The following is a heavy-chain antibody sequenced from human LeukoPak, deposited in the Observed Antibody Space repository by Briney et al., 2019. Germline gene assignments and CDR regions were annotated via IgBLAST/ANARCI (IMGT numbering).Heavy chain of an antibody. Sequence: SETLSLTCTVSGGSISSGGYYWSRIRQHPGKGLEWIGYISYSGSTYYNPSLESRVTISADTSKNQFSLKLSSVPAADTAVYYCARGAYYFDYWGQGAPVTVSS. J-gene: IGHJ4*02. CDR2: ISYSGST. CDR1: GGSISSGGYY. V-gene: IGHV4-31*03. CDR3: ARGAYYFDY.